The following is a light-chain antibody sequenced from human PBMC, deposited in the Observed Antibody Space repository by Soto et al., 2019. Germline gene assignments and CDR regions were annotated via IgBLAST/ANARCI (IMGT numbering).Light chain of an antibody. CDR3: QQYGSLPLT. CDR1: RSVIRSC. J-gene: IGKJ4*01. CDR2: SAS. Sequence: RSVIRSCLAWYKQTPGKAPRLLIYSASSRHTGVPARFSGSGSGTEFTLTISRLEPEDFAAYYCQQYGSLPLTFGGGTKVDIK. V-gene: IGKV3-20*01.